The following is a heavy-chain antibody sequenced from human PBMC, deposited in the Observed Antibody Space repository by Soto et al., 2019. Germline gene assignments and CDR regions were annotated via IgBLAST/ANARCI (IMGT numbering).Heavy chain of an antibody. V-gene: IGHV2-5*02. D-gene: IGHD2-15*01. CDR2: IYWDDDK. J-gene: IGHJ6*02. CDR3: AYLPCSGGSCYWFSYSGMDV. Sequence: QITLKESGPTLVKPTQTLTLTCTFSGFSLSTSGVGVAWIRQPPGKALEWLALIYWDDDKRYRASLETRLTITKDTSKIQVVLTMTHVDSVDTATYYCAYLPCSGGSCYWFSYSGMDVWGQGTTVIVSS. CDR1: GFSLSTSGVG.